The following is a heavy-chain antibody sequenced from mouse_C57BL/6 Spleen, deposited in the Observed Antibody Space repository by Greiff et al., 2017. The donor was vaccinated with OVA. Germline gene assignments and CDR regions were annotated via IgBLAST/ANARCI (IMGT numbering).Heavy chain of an antibody. CDR2: ISYDGSN. CDR3: ARGRYYGSSYEANWYFDV. CDR1: GYSITSGYY. V-gene: IGHV3-6*01. Sequence: EVKLLESGPGLVKPSQSLSLTCSVTGYSITSGYYWNWIRQFPGNKLEWMGYISYDGSNNYNPSLKNRISITRDTSKNQFFLKLNSVTTEDTATYYWARGRYYGSSYEANWYFDVWGTGTTVTVSS. J-gene: IGHJ1*03. D-gene: IGHD1-1*01.